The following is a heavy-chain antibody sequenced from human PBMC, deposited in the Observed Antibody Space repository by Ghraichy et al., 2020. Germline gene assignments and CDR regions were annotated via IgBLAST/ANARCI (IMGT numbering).Heavy chain of an antibody. CDR3: AKDQGGTYYDFWSGFSREAYCYGMDG. CDR2: ISGSGSST. D-gene: IGHD3-3*01. CDR1: GFTFSSYT. J-gene: IGHJ6*02. V-gene: IGHV3-23*01. Sequence: GGSLRLSCAASGFTFSSYTMSWVRQAPGKGLEWVSAISGSGSSTYYADSVKGRFTISRDNAKNTLYLQMNSLRAEDTAVYYCAKDQGGTYYDFWSGFSREAYCYGMDGCGQGTTVTV.